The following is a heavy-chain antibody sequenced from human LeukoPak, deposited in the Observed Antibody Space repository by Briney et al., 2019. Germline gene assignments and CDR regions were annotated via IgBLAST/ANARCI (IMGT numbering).Heavy chain of an antibody. CDR1: GFTFSSYA. Sequence: GGSLRLSCAASGFTFSSYAMSWVRQAPGKGLEWVAVISYDGSNKYYADSVKGRFTFSRDNSKNTLYLQMNSLRAEDTAVYYCAKEYCSNSVCHSLDYWGQGTLVTVSS. CDR2: ISYDGSNK. J-gene: IGHJ4*02. D-gene: IGHD2-8*01. V-gene: IGHV3-30*18. CDR3: AKEYCSNSVCHSLDY.